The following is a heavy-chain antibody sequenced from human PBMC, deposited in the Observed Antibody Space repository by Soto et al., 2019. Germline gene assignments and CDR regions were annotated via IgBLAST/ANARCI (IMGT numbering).Heavy chain of an antibody. J-gene: IGHJ6*03. D-gene: IGHD2-2*01. CDR3: ARGRLQNGVYCSSTSCYSYYYYYMDV. CDR1: GGSISSYY. CDR2: IYYSGST. V-gene: IGHV4-59*01. Sequence: SETLSLTCTVSGGSISSYYWSWIRQPPGKGLEWIGYIYYSGSTNYNPSLKSRVTISVDTSKNQFSMKLSSVTAADTAVYYCARGRLQNGVYCSSTSCYSYYYYYMDVWGKGTTVTVSS.